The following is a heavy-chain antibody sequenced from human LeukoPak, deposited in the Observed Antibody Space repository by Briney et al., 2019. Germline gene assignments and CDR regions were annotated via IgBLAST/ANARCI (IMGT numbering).Heavy chain of an antibody. Sequence: GGSLRLSCAASGFTFSSYAMSWVRQAPGKGLEWVSAISGSGGSTYYADSVEGRFTISRDNSKNTLYLQMNSLRAEDTAVYYCAKDLYYGSGSYYNGYWGQGTLVTVSS. V-gene: IGHV3-23*01. CDR2: ISGSGGST. J-gene: IGHJ4*02. D-gene: IGHD3-10*01. CDR1: GFTFSSYA. CDR3: AKDLYYGSGSYYNGY.